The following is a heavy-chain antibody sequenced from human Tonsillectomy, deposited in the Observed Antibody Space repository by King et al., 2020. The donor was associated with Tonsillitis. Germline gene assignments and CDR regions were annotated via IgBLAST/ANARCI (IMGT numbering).Heavy chain of an antibody. Sequence: VQLVESGGGLVQPGGSLRLSCAASGFTFSSYAMSWVRQAPGEGLEWVSTISDSGGSTYSTDPVKGRFTISRDNSKNTLYLQMNSLRAEDPAVYYCAKVRGGGVVGALDYGGPGTLVTVSS. D-gene: IGHD1-26*01. CDR2: ISDSGGST. V-gene: IGHV3-23*04. J-gene: IGHJ4*02. CDR3: AKVRGGGVVGALDY. CDR1: GFTFSSYA.